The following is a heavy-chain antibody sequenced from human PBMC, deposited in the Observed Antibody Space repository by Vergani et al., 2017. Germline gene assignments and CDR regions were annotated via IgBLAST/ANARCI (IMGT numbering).Heavy chain of an antibody. Sequence: QLQLQESGPGLVKPSATLSLTCSVSGPSIRSSNYYWGWIRQPPGKGLEWNASIYYSGSTYYNPSLKSRVTISVDTSKNQFSLKLSSVTAADTAVYFCARHSTVAWLVKLGWIDPWGQGILVTVSS. CDR1: GPSIRSSNYY. J-gene: IGHJ5*02. V-gene: IGHV4-39*01. CDR3: ARHSTVAWLVKLGWIDP. D-gene: IGHD6-19*01. CDR2: IYYSGST.